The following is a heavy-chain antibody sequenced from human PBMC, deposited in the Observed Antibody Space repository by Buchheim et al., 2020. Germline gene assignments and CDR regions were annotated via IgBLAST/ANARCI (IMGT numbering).Heavy chain of an antibody. CDR2: IYPSGDT. D-gene: IGHD3-3*01. J-gene: IGHJ4*02. CDR1: GGSISSGGYS. Sequence: QVQLQESGPGLVKPSQTLSLTCTVSGGSISSGGYSWSWIRQPAGKGLEWIGRIYPSGDTTYIPSLKSRVTISVDTSKNQFSLKLSSVTAADTAVYYCARGSTIFGVVSPFDYWGPGTL. V-gene: IGHV4-61*02. CDR3: ARGSTIFGVVSPFDY.